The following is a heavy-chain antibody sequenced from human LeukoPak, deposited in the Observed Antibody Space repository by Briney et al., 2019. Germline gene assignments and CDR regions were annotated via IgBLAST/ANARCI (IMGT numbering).Heavy chain of an antibody. J-gene: IGHJ6*03. D-gene: IGHD3-16*01. Sequence: ASVKVSCKASGYTFTSYGISWVRQAPGQGLEWMGWISAYNGNTNYAQKLQGRVTVTTDTSTSTAYMELRSLRSDDTAVYYCARDDVRGGILYYYMDVWGKGTTVTISS. CDR2: ISAYNGNT. CDR1: GYTFTSYG. CDR3: ARDDVRGGILYYYMDV. V-gene: IGHV1-18*01.